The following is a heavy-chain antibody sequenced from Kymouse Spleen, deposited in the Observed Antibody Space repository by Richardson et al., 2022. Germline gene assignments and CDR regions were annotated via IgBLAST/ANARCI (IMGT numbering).Heavy chain of an antibody. CDR2: ISWNSGSI. D-gene: IGHD6-19*01. J-gene: IGHJ4*02. CDR3: AKARIAVAGTPLLTT. Sequence: EVQLVESGGGLVQPGRSLRLSCAASGFTFDDYAMHWVRQAPGKGLEWVSGISWNSGSIGYADSVKGRFTISRDNAKNSLYLQMNSLRAEDTALYYCAKARIAVAGTPLLTTGAREPWSPSPQ. CDR1: GFTFDDYA. V-gene: IGHV3-9*01.